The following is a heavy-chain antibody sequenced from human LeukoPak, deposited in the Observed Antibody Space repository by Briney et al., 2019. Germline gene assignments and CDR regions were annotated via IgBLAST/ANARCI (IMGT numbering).Heavy chain of an antibody. CDR3: ARVGDHFHWNLDL. Sequence: GGSLRLSCAASGFTLSTYYMNWVRQAPGKVLEWVSIIYSGGTTYYADSVKGRFTISRDTSKNTLSLQMNSLRAEDTAVYFCARVGDHFHWNLDLWGRGTLVTVSS. V-gene: IGHV3-53*01. J-gene: IGHJ2*01. CDR2: IYSGGTT. D-gene: IGHD3-3*02. CDR1: GFTLSTYY.